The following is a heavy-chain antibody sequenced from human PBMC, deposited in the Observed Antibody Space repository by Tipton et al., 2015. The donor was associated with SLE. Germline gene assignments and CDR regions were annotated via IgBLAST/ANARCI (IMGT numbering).Heavy chain of an antibody. CDR2: IYDSGKT. CDR3: ARSFGGNYSDAFDI. CDR1: GGSISYYY. Sequence: TLSLTCSVSGGSISYYYWNLIRQPPGKGLEWIGYIYDSGKTNYNPSLKSRVTISVDTSKNQFSLKLSSVTAADTAVYYCARSFGGNYSDAFDIWGQGTMVTVSS. V-gene: IGHV4-4*08. J-gene: IGHJ3*02. D-gene: IGHD4-23*01.